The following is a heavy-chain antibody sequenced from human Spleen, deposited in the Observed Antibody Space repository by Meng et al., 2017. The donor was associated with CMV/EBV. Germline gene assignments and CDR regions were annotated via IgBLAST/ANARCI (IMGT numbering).Heavy chain of an antibody. Sequence: GESLKISCAASGFSFGNYWMYWVRQGPGKGLMWVARIHGDGDRTTYADSVKGRFTISRDNGKNTLYLEMTSLRAEDTGTYYCARGGRSRRDALDIWGQGTMVTVSS. J-gene: IGHJ3*02. CDR1: GFSFGNYW. CDR3: ARGGRSRRDALDI. D-gene: IGHD1-26*01. CDR2: IHGDGDRT. V-gene: IGHV3-74*03.